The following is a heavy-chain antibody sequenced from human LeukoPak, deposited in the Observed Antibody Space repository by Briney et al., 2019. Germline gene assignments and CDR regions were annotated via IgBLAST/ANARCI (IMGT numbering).Heavy chain of an antibody. J-gene: IGHJ5*02. CDR2: ISWNSGSI. CDR3: AKGPYDSSGYNWFGP. D-gene: IGHD3-22*01. Sequence: GGSLRLSCAASGFTFDDYAMHWVRQAPGKGLEWVSGISWNSGSIGYADSVKGRFTISRDNAKNSLYLQMNSLRAEDTALYYCAKGPYDSSGYNWFGPWGQGTLVTVSS. V-gene: IGHV3-9*01. CDR1: GFTFDDYA.